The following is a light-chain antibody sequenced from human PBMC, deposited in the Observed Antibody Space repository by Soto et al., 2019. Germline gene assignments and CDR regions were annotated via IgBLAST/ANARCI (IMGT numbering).Light chain of an antibody. CDR1: QSIRSD. Sequence: EIVMTQSPATLSLSPWERATVSCRASQSIRSDLAWYQQKPGQAPRLLIYGAFLRATGIPARFSGSGSGTEFTLTISSLQSEDFAVYYCQQYNNWPLTFGGGTKVDIK. CDR3: QQYNNWPLT. V-gene: IGKV3-15*01. J-gene: IGKJ4*01. CDR2: GAF.